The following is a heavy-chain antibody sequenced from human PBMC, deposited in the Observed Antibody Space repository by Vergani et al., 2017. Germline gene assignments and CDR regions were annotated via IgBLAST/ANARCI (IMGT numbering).Heavy chain of an antibody. J-gene: IGHJ4*02. V-gene: IGHV3-7*04. D-gene: IGHD5-12*01. CDR3: AKDYNIMGALHY. CDR2: IKEDGGEK. Sequence: EAQLVESGGGLVQPGGSLRLSCAASGFAFTSYWMTWVRQAPGKGLEWVAKIKEDGGEKYYMDSVKGRFIISRDNAKNSLYLQMNSLRAEDTAIYYCAKDYNIMGALHYWGQGTLVAVSS. CDR1: GFAFTSYW.